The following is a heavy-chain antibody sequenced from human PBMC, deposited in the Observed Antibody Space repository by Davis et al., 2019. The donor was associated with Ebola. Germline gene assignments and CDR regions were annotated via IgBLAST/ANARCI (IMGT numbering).Heavy chain of an antibody. CDR1: GFTFSSYS. V-gene: IGHV3-21*01. Sequence: GGSLRLSCAASGFTFSSYSMNWVRQAPGKGLEWVSSISSSSSYIYYADSVKGRFTISRDNAKNSLYLQMNSLRAEDTAVYYCARDGARGVRFLEWLLWWGQGTLVTVSS. J-gene: IGHJ4*02. CDR3: ARDGARGVRFLEWLLW. CDR2: ISSSSSYI. D-gene: IGHD3-3*01.